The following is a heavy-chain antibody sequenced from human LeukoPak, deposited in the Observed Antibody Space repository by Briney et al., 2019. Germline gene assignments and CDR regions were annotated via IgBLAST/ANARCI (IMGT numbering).Heavy chain of an antibody. J-gene: IGHJ4*02. CDR1: GFTFSNYW. V-gene: IGHV3-74*01. D-gene: IGHD2-15*01. Sequence: TGGSLRLSCAASGFTFSNYWMHWVRQAPGKGLVWVSRINTDGSSTSYADSVKGRFTISRDNAKNTLYLQMNSLRAEDTAVYYCAKESGGSCYNPSDSWGQGTLVTVSS. CDR3: AKESGGSCYNPSDS. CDR2: INTDGSST.